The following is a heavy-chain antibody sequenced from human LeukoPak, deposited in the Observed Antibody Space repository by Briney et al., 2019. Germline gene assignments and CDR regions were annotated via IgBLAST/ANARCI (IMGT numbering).Heavy chain of an antibody. CDR2: ISDTGRLS. D-gene: IGHD6-13*01. CDR3: AKDKLAAAGTVWFDP. CDR1: GFTFSSSA. Sequence: GGSLRLSCAASGFTFSSSAMSWVRQAPGKGLEWVAAISDTGRLSYCADSVNGRFTISRDNSKNTLYLQMNSLSAEDTAVYYCAKDKLAAAGTVWFDPWGQGTLVTVSS. J-gene: IGHJ5*02. V-gene: IGHV3-23*01.